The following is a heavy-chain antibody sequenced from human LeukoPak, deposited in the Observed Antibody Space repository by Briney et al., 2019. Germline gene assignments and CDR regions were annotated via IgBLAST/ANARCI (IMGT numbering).Heavy chain of an antibody. V-gene: IGHV1-2*02. CDR1: GYTFTGYY. J-gene: IGHJ5*02. CDR3: ARDRRWELPVKGFDP. Sequence: ASVKVSCKASGYTFTGYYMHWVRQAPGQGLEWMGWIDPNSGGTNYAQKFQGRATMTRDTSISTAYMELSRLRSDDTAVYYCARDRRWELPVKGFDPWGQGTLVTVSS. CDR2: IDPNSGGT. D-gene: IGHD1-26*01.